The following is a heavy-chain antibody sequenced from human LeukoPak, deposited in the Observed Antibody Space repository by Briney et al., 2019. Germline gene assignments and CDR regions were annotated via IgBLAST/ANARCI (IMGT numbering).Heavy chain of an antibody. CDR3: AKEGPYYDFWSGYSADY. V-gene: IGHV3-33*06. Sequence: QPGRSLTLSCAASGFSFNEYGMHWVRQAPGKGLEWVGVIWYDGSYQHYADSVKGRFTISRDNSKNTLYLQMSSLRAEDTAVYYCAKEGPYYDFWSGYSADYWGQGTLVTVSS. D-gene: IGHD3-3*01. CDR2: IWYDGSYQ. CDR1: GFSFNEYG. J-gene: IGHJ4*02.